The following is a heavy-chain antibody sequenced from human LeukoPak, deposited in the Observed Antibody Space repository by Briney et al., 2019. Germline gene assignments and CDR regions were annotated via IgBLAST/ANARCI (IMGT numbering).Heavy chain of an antibody. J-gene: IGHJ1*01. CDR3: AHSSYCGGDCYSAYFQH. Sequence: SGPTLVKPTQTLTLTCTFSGFSLSTSGVGVGWIRQPPGKALEWLALIYWNDDKRYSPSLKNRLTITKDTSKNQVVLTMTNMDPVDTATYYCAHSSYCGGDCYSAYFQHWGQGTLVTVSS. CDR1: GFSLSTSGVG. D-gene: IGHD2-21*02. V-gene: IGHV2-5*01. CDR2: IYWNDDK.